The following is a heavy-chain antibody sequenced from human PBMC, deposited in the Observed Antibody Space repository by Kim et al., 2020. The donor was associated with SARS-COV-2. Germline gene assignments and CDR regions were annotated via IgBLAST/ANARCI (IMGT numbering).Heavy chain of an antibody. CDR3: ARTEWGYCSGGSCYGGDY. CDR1: GFTFSSYE. Sequence: GGSLRLSCAASGFTFSSYEMNWVRQAPGKGLEWVSYISSSGSTIYYADSVKGRFTISRDNAKNSLYLQMNSLRAEDTAVYYCARTEWGYCSGGSCYGGDYWGQGTLVTVSS. CDR2: ISSSGSTI. V-gene: IGHV3-48*03. D-gene: IGHD2-15*01. J-gene: IGHJ4*02.